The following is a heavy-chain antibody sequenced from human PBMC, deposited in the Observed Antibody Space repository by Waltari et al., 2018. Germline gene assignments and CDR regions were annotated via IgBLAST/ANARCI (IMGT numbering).Heavy chain of an antibody. CDR1: GFTFSSYS. CDR2: ISSSSSTI. CDR3: ARDDIAAAGPNWFDP. V-gene: IGHV3-48*04. D-gene: IGHD6-13*01. J-gene: IGHJ5*02. Sequence: EVQLVESGGGLVQPGGSLRLSCAASGFTFSSYSMNWVRQAPGKGLEWVSYISSSSSTIYYADAVKGRCTISRDNAKNSLYLQMNSLIAEDTAVYYCARDDIAAAGPNWFDPWGQGALVTVSS.